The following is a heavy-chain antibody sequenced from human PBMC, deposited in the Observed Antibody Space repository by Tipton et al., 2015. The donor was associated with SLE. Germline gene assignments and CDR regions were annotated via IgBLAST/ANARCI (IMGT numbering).Heavy chain of an antibody. CDR3: ARARHGGAEYFEL. J-gene: IGHJ1*01. Sequence: TLSLTCTVSGGSISSYYWSWIRQPPGKGLEWIGYIYDIGSTNYNPSLKSRVTMSVDTSENQLSLKLTFVTAADTAVYYCARARHGGAEYFELWGQGTLVTVSS. V-gene: IGHV4-59*01. CDR1: GGSISSYY. CDR2: IYDIGST. D-gene: IGHD3-3*01.